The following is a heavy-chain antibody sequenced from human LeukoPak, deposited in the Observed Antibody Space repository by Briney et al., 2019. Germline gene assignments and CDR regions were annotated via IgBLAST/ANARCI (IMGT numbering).Heavy chain of an antibody. CDR1: GYTLTELS. CDR3: ATDRRGSYYFDY. D-gene: IGHD1-26*01. CDR2: FDPEDGET. Sequence: GASVKVSCKVSGYTLTELSMHWVRQAPGKGLEWMGGFDPEDGETIYAQKFQGRVTMTEDTSTDTAYMELSSLRSEDAAVYYCATDRRGSYYFDYWGQGTLVTVSS. V-gene: IGHV1-24*01. J-gene: IGHJ4*02.